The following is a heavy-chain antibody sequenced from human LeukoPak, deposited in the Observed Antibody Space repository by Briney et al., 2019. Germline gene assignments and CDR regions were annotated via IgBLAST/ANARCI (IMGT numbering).Heavy chain of an antibody. Sequence: GASVKVPCKSSGYTFTDYYMHWVRQAPGQGLEWMGWINPNSGDTNYAQKFQGRVIVTRDTSISTAYMELSRLRSDDTAVYYCAREWVNGFLNWGQGTLVTVSS. J-gene: IGHJ4*02. CDR3: AREWVNGFLN. CDR1: GYTFTDYY. CDR2: INPNSGDT. V-gene: IGHV1-2*02. D-gene: IGHD5-24*01.